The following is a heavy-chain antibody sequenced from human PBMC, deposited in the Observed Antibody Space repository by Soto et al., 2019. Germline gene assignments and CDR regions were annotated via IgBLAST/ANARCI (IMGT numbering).Heavy chain of an antibody. D-gene: IGHD4-17*01. V-gene: IGHV3-21*01. Sequence: EVQLVESGGGLVKPGGSLRLSCAASGFTFSSYSMNWVRQAPGKGLEWVSSISSSSSYIYYADSVKGRFTISRDNAKNSLYLQMNSLRAEDTAVYYCARTNGYGDYYFDYWGQGTLVTVSS. CDR3: ARTNGYGDYYFDY. J-gene: IGHJ4*02. CDR2: ISSSSSYI. CDR1: GFTFSSYS.